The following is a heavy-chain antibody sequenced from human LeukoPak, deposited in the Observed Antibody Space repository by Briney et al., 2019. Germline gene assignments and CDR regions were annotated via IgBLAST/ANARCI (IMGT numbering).Heavy chain of an antibody. Sequence: ASVKVSCKASGYTFTSYAMNWVRQAPGQGLEWMGWINAYNGNTDYAQKFQGRVTMTTDTSTNTAYMEVRSLRSDDTAVYYCARDRLTQRDWKIDAFDIWGQGTMVTVSS. CDR2: INAYNGNT. V-gene: IGHV1-18*01. CDR3: ARDRLTQRDWKIDAFDI. J-gene: IGHJ3*02. CDR1: GYTFTSYA. D-gene: IGHD1-1*01.